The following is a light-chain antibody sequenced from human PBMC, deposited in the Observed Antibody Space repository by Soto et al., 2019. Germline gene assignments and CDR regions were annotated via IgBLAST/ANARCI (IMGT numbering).Light chain of an antibody. CDR1: QRISRW. CDR3: HQYNSYYT. V-gene: IGKV1-5*03. CDR2: KAS. Sequence: DIQMTQSPSTLAASVVDRVSITCRASQRISRWLAWYQQKPAKAPTLLIYKASSLESGVPSRFSGSGSGTEFTLTLSLLPPDAFATYYCHQYNSYYTLCQGTTV. J-gene: IGKJ2*01.